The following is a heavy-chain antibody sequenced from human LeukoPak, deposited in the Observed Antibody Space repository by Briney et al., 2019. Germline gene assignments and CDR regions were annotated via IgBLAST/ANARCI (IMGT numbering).Heavy chain of an antibody. D-gene: IGHD3-22*01. J-gene: IGHJ4*02. CDR1: GGSISSGGYY. Sequence: SQTLSLTCTVSGGSISSGGYYWSWIRQHPGKGLEWIGYIYYSGSTYYNPSLKSRVTISVDTSKNQFSLKLSSVTAADTAVCYCARESRDYYYDSSGNFDYWGQGTLVTVSS. CDR3: ARESRDYYYDSSGNFDY. CDR2: IYYSGST. V-gene: IGHV4-31*03.